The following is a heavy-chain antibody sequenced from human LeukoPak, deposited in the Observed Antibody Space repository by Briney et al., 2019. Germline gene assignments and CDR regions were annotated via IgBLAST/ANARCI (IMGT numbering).Heavy chain of an antibody. V-gene: IGHV3-30*18. D-gene: IGHD6-13*01. Sequence: GGSLRLSCAASGFTFSSYGMHWVRQAPGKGQEWVAVISYDGSNKYYADSVKGRFTISRDNSKNTLYLQMNSLRAEDTAVYYCAKVGYSSSWYPFDYWGQGTLVTVSS. CDR3: AKVGYSSSWYPFDY. CDR1: GFTFSSYG. CDR2: ISYDGSNK. J-gene: IGHJ4*02.